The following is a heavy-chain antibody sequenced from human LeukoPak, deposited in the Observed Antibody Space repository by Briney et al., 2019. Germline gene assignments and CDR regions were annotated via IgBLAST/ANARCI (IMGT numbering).Heavy chain of an antibody. D-gene: IGHD3-22*01. V-gene: IGHV3-30*01. Sequence: GSLRLSCSASGFTFSRFCIALVRQAPGKGLEGGAGISYDGSNKYYADSVKGRFTISRDNSRNTLSLQMNSLRAEDTAVYYCARGSNYYDSSGQKNWGQGTLVTVSS. J-gene: IGHJ4*02. CDR2: ISYDGSNK. CDR1: GFTFSRFC. CDR3: ARGSNYYDSSGQKN.